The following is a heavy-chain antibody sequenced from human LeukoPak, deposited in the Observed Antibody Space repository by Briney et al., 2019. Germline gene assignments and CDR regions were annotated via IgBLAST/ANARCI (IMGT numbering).Heavy chain of an antibody. CDR3: AKKKVDVVGNQYYYYYGLDV. Sequence: SETLSLTCAFYGGSFSGYSLTWIRQPPGKGLEWIGEINHSGINHFNPSLKSRVTISADTSKNQVFPNLSSVTAADTAVYYCAKKKVDVVGNQYYYYYGLDVWGQGTTVTVSS. CDR1: GGSFSGYS. V-gene: IGHV4-34*01. D-gene: IGHD2-21*01. CDR2: INHSGIN. J-gene: IGHJ6*02.